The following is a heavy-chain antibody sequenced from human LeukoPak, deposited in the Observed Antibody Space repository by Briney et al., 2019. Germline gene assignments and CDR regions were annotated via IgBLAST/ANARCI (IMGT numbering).Heavy chain of an antibody. V-gene: IGHV3-21*01. J-gene: IGHJ3*02. D-gene: IGHD3-9*01. CDR1: GFTLSSYA. CDR2: ISSSSSYR. Sequence: PGGSLRLSCVASGFTLSSYAMSWVRQAPGKGLEWVSSISSSSSYRYYADSVKGRFTISRDNAKNSLYLQMNSLRAEDTAVYYCAGGPLRYLDWVDAFDMWGQGTMVTVSS. CDR3: AGGPLRYLDWVDAFDM.